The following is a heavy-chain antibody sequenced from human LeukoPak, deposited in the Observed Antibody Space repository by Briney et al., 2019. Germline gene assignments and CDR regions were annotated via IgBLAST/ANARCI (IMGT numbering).Heavy chain of an antibody. J-gene: IGHJ3*02. CDR2: INPSGGNT. D-gene: IGHD3-22*01. V-gene: IGHV1-46*02. Sequence: EASVKVSCKASGYTFNSYYMHWVRQAPGQGLEWMGVINPSGGNTYHAQKFRGRVTMTRDTSTSTVYMELSSLRSEDTAVYYCVRGAMIVVVGGFDIWGQGTMVTVSS. CDR3: VRGAMIVVVGGFDI. CDR1: GYTFNSYY.